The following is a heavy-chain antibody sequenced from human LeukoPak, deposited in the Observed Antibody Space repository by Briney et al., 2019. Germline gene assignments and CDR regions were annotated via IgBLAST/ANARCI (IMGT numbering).Heavy chain of an antibody. J-gene: IGHJ6*02. Sequence: SVKVSCKASGGTFSSYAISWVRQAPGQGLEWMGRIIPILGIANCAQKFQGRVTITADKSTSTACMELSSLRSEDTAVYYCAREHAPLRYWYGMDVWGQGTTVTVSS. CDR1: GGTFSSYA. CDR2: IIPILGIA. V-gene: IGHV1-69*04. D-gene: IGHD2-8*02. CDR3: AREHAPLRYWYGMDV.